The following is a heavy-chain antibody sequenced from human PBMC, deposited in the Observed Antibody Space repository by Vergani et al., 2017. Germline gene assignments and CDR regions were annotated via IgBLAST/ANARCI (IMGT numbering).Heavy chain of an antibody. J-gene: IGHJ5*02. CDR2: VSGSSATP. CDR3: ATLGVVPAAGGWFDP. Sequence: EVQLMESGGGLVQTGGSQRLSCVASGFTFRNNAMSWVRQAPGKGLEWVSSVSGSSATPYYADSVKGRFIISRDNSKNTLHLQMNGLRAGDTAVYYCATLGVVPAAGGWFDPWGQGTLVTVSS. V-gene: IGHV3-23*01. CDR1: GFTFRNNA. D-gene: IGHD2-2*01.